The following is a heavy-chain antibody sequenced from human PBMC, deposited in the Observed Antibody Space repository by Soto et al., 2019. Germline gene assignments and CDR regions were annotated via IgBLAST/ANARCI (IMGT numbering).Heavy chain of an antibody. D-gene: IGHD2-21*01. Sequence: QDQLVQSGAEVKKPGASVKVSCEASGYIFTNYWISWVRLAPGQGLEWMGIIDPSRGSTTYAPKFQGRITMTRDTAAYTAYIELSSLTSEATAVYYCAVCGGKMPPYPYPGLDVWGQGTTVIVSS. V-gene: IGHV1-46*01. CDR1: GYIFTNYW. J-gene: IGHJ6*02. CDR2: IDPSRGST. CDR3: AVCGGKMPPYPYPGLDV.